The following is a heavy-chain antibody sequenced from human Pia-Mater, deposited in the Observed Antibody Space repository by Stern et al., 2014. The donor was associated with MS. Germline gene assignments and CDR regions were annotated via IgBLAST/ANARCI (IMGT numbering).Heavy chain of an antibody. Sequence: EVQLVESGGGLVKPGGSLRLSCAASGFTFSSYSMNWVRQAPGKGLEWVSSISSSSSYIYYADSVKGRFTISRDNAKNSLYLQMNSLRAEDTAVHYCARDPITMVRGVFYWGQGTLVTVSS. CDR1: GFTFSSYS. V-gene: IGHV3-21*01. J-gene: IGHJ4*02. CDR3: ARDPITMVRGVFY. D-gene: IGHD3-10*01. CDR2: ISSSSSYI.